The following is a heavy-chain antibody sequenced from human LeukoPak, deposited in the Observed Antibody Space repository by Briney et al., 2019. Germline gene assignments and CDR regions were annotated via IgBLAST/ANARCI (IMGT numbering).Heavy chain of an antibody. CDR2: IYYSGST. D-gene: IGHD5-18*01. CDR3: ARDAGYTYGPFDY. V-gene: IGHV4-30-4*01. J-gene: IGHJ4*02. CDR1: GGSISSGDYY. Sequence: SETLSLTCTVSGGSISSGDYYWSWIRQPSGKGLEWIGYIYYSGSTSYNPSLKSRVTISVDTSKNQFSLKLSSVTAADTAVYYCARDAGYTYGPFDYWGQGTLVTVSS.